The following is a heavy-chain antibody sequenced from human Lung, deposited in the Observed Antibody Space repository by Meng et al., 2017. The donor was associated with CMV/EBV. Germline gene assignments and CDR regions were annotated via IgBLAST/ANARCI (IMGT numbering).Heavy chain of an antibody. D-gene: IGHD2-21*02. CDR2: ISSDGSST. CDR3: ARHRADYYFDY. Sequence: SXKISCAASGFTFSSYWMHWVRQAPGKGLVWVSRISSDGSSTIYADSVKGRFTISRDNAKNTLYLQMNSLRGEDTAVYYCARHRADYYFDYWGQGTLVTVSS. V-gene: IGHV3-74*01. J-gene: IGHJ4*02. CDR1: GFTFSSYW.